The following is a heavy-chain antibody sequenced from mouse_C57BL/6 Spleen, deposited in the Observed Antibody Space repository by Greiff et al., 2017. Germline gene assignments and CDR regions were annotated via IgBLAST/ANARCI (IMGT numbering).Heavy chain of an antibody. CDR2: INPNNGGT. Sequence: EVQLQQSGPELVKPGASVKISCKASGYTFTDYYMNWVKQSHGKSLEWIGDINPNNGGTSYNQKFKGKATLTVDKSSSTAYMELRSLTSEDSAVYYCAREGLLPFYAMDYWGQGTSVTVSS. D-gene: IGHD1-1*01. CDR1: GYTFTDYY. V-gene: IGHV1-26*01. CDR3: AREGLLPFYAMDY. J-gene: IGHJ4*01.